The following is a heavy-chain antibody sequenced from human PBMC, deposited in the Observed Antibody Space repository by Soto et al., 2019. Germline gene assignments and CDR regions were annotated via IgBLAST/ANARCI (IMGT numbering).Heavy chain of an antibody. Sequence: GGSLRLSCAASGFTFSSYAMHWVRQAPGKGLEYVSAISSNGGSTYYANSVKGRFTISRDNSKNTLYLQMGSLRAEDMAVYYCARSEDIVVVVAAGSWYFDLWGRGTLVTVSS. CDR1: GFTFSSYA. CDR2: ISSNGGST. J-gene: IGHJ2*01. CDR3: ARSEDIVVVVAAGSWYFDL. D-gene: IGHD2-15*01. V-gene: IGHV3-64*01.